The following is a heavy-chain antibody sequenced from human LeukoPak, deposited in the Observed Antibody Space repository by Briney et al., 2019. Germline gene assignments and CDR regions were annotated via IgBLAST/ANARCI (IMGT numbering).Heavy chain of an antibody. CDR3: ARRDYSSGWSFDK. CDR1: GGSISNYH. Sequence: PSETLSLTCTVSGGSISNYHWTWIRQPAGKGLEWIGQIHTSGSTNYNPPLKSRVTMSIDTPENQGSLTMRSVTAADTAVYYCARRDYSSGWSFDKWGQGTLVTVSS. D-gene: IGHD6-19*01. V-gene: IGHV4-4*07. CDR2: IHTSGST. J-gene: IGHJ4*02.